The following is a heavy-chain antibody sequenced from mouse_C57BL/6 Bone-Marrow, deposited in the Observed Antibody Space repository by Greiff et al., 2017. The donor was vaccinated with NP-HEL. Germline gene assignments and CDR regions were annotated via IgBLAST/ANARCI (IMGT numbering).Heavy chain of an antibody. Sequence: VQLQQPGAELVRPGTSVKLSCKASGYTFTSYWMHWVKQRPGQGLEWIGVIDPSDSYTNYNQKFKGKATLTVDTSSSTAYMQLSSLTSEDSAVYYCARAYGNYAFYYYAMDDWGQGTSVTVSS. V-gene: IGHV1-59*01. CDR3: ARAYGNYAFYYYAMDD. D-gene: IGHD2-1*01. CDR1: GYTFTSYW. CDR2: IDPSDSYT. J-gene: IGHJ4*01.